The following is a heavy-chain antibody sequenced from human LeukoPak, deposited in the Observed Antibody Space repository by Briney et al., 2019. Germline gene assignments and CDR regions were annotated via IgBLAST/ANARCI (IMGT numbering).Heavy chain of an antibody. CDR3: AREDQGPSGYEFSGYFDY. J-gene: IGHJ4*02. V-gene: IGHV3-30-3*01. Sequence: GGSLRLSCAASGFTFSSYAMHWVRQAPGKGLEWVAVISYDGSNKYYADSVKGRFTISRDNSKNTLYLQMNSLRAEDTAVYYCAREDQGPSGYEFSGYFDYWGQGTLVTVSS. CDR2: ISYDGSNK. D-gene: IGHD5-12*01. CDR1: GFTFSSYA.